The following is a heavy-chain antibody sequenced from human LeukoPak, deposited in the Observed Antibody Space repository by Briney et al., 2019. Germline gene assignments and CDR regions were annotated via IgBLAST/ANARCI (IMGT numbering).Heavy chain of an antibody. Sequence: PGGSLRLSCAASGFTFSDYYMNWIRQAPGKGLECISYISSSGGTIYYADSVKGRFTISRDNAKNSLYLQMNSLRAEDTAVYYCAGYSSGWFGAFHIWGQGTMVTVSS. CDR1: GFTFSDYY. CDR2: ISSSGGTI. V-gene: IGHV3-11*04. J-gene: IGHJ3*02. CDR3: AGYSSGWFGAFHI. D-gene: IGHD6-19*01.